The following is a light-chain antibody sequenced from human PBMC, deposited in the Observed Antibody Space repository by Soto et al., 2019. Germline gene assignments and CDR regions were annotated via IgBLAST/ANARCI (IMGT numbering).Light chain of an antibody. CDR3: QQFDNLPYT. V-gene: IGKV1-33*01. Sequence: DIQMTQSPPSLSASVGERVTISCQASQDISKYLNWYQQKPGKAPQLLIYDATNLRTGVPSRFSGGGSGTDFTITISSLQTEDIATYCCQQFDNLPYTLGQGTKLEIK. CDR1: QDISKY. J-gene: IGKJ2*01. CDR2: DAT.